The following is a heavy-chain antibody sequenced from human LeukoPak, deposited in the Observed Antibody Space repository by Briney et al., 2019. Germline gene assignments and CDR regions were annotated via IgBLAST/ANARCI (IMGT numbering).Heavy chain of an antibody. CDR3: AELGITMIGGV. D-gene: IGHD3-10*02. CDR1: RFTFSSYG. J-gene: IGHJ6*04. CDR2: IRRDGSET. Sequence: PGRSLRLSCAASRFTFSSYGMHWVRQAPGKGLEWVANIRRDGSETHYVDSVMGRFTISRDNAKNSLYLQMNSLRAEDTAVYYCAELGITMIGGVWGKGTTVTISS. V-gene: IGHV3-7*01.